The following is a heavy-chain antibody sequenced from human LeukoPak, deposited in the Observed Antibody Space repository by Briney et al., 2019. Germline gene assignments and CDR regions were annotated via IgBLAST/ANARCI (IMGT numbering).Heavy chain of an antibody. CDR3: AREPLIGYYYDSSGYYYGDAFDI. CDR1: GDSVSSNSAA. J-gene: IGHJ3*02. CDR2: TYYRSKWYN. V-gene: IGHV6-1*01. Sequence: SQTLSLTCAISGDSVSSNSAAWNWIRQSPSRGLEWLGRTYYRSKWYNDYAVSVKSRITINPDTSKNQFPLQLNSVTPEDTAVYYCAREPLIGYYYDSSGYYYGDAFDIWGQGTMVTVSS. D-gene: IGHD3-22*01.